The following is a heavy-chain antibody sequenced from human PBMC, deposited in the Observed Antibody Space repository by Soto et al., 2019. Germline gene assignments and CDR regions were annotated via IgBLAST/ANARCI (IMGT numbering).Heavy chain of an antibody. J-gene: IGHJ4*02. D-gene: IGHD7-27*01. Sequence: ASVKVSCKASGYTFTSYGISWVRQAPGQGLEWMGWISTYNGNTNYAQRLQGRVTMTTDTSTSTAYMELRSLRSDDTAVYYCARDPRLGTPDYWGQGTLVTVSS. CDR2: ISTYNGNT. CDR3: ARDPRLGTPDY. V-gene: IGHV1-18*01. CDR1: GYTFTSYG.